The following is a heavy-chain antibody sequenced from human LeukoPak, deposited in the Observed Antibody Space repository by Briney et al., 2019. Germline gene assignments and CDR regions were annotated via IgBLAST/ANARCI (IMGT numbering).Heavy chain of an antibody. J-gene: IGHJ4*02. CDR2: ISAYNDNT. CDR3: ARDPYSSSWYSNPNFDY. D-gene: IGHD6-13*01. Sequence: GASVTVSCKASGYTFTIYGISWVRQAPGQGREWMAWISAYNDNTNYAQKFQGRVTMTTDTSTSTAYMELRSLRSDDTAVYYCARDPYSSSWYSNPNFDYWGQGTLVAVSS. V-gene: IGHV1-18*01. CDR1: GYTFTIYG.